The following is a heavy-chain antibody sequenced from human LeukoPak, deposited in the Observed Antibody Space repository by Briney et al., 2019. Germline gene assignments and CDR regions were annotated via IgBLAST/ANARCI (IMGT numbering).Heavy chain of an antibody. V-gene: IGHV3-30-3*01. CDR1: GFTFSSYA. D-gene: IGHD4-17*01. Sequence: GGSLRLSCAASGFTFSSYAMHWVRQAPGKGLEWVAVISYDGSNKYYADSVKGRFTISRDNSKNTLYLQMNSLRAEDTAVYYCARDMGSDYGVDYWGQGTLVTVSS. CDR2: ISYDGSNK. J-gene: IGHJ4*02. CDR3: ARDMGSDYGVDY.